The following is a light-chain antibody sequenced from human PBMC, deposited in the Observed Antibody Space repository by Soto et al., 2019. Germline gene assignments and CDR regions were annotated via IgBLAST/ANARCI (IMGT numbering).Light chain of an antibody. CDR3: QQYASTPPT. Sequence: DIVMTQSPDSLAVSLGERATINCKSSQSVLYSSNNKNYLAWYQQRPGQPPKLLIYWASTRESGVPDRFSGSWSVTDFAFTITSLQAEDVAVYYCQQYASTPPTFGQGTKLEIK. CDR2: WAS. J-gene: IGKJ2*01. V-gene: IGKV4-1*01. CDR1: QSVLYSSNNKNY.